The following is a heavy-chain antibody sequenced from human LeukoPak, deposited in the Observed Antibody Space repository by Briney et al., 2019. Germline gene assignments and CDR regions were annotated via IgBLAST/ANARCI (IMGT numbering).Heavy chain of an antibody. CDR2: IIPILGIA. CDR3: AREGSGSSWYGELDY. J-gene: IGHJ4*02. Sequence: GSSVKVSCKASGGTFSNYTISWVREAPGQGLEWMGRIIPILGIANYAQKFQGRVTITADKSTSTAYMELSSLRSEDTAVYYCAREGSGSSWYGELDYWGQGTLVTVSS. V-gene: IGHV1-69*04. D-gene: IGHD6-13*01. CDR1: GGTFSNYT.